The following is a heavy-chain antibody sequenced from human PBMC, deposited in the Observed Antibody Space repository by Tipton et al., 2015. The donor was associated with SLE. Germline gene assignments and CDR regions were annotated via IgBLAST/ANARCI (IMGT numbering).Heavy chain of an antibody. J-gene: IGHJ3*02. CDR1: GGSISSYY. Sequence: LRLSCTVSGGSISSYYWSWIRQPPGKGLEWIGYIYYSGSTNYNPSLKSRATISVDTSKNQFSLKLSSVTTADTAVYYCARHLRYCSGGSCNDAFDIWGQGTMVTVSS. CDR3: ARHLRYCSGGSCNDAFDI. CDR2: IYYSGST. D-gene: IGHD2-15*01. V-gene: IGHV4-59*08.